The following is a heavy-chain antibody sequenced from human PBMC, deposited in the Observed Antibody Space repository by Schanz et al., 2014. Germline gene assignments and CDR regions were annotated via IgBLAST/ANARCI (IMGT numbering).Heavy chain of an antibody. CDR1: GFIFSAYT. J-gene: IGHJ1*01. V-gene: IGHV3-21*01. Sequence: EVQLVESGGGLVKPGESLRLSCAASGFIFSAYTMNWVRQAPGKGLEWVSSISSGGRNISYADSLKGRFTISRDNARNSLYLQVNNLSAEDTAVYYCARMSWLQIEYFQHWGQGTLVTVSS. CDR3: ARMSWLQIEYFQH. CDR2: ISSGGRNI. D-gene: IGHD5-12*01.